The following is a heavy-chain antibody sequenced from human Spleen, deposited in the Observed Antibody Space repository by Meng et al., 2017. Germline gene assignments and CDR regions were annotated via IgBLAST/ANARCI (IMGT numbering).Heavy chain of an antibody. CDR1: GYTFTGNY. V-gene: IGHV1-2*02. Sequence: ASVKVSCKASGYTFTGNYLHWVRQAPGQGLEWMGWINPNSGVTKSAQRFQGRVSMTRDTAMNTVYMEISSLTSDDRAVYYCARDVYYYGTSGYFLTYYLDSWGQGTLVTVSS. CDR3: ARDVYYYGTSGYFLTYYLDS. J-gene: IGHJ4*02. CDR2: INPNSGVT. D-gene: IGHD3-22*01.